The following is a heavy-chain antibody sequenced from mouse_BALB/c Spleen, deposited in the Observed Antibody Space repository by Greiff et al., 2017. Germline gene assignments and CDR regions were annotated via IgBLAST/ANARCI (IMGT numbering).Heavy chain of an antibody. Sequence: VQLQQSGAELVRSGASVKLSCTASGFNIKDYYMHWVKQRPEQGLEWIGWIDPENGDTEYAPKFQGKATMTADTSSNTAYLQLSSLTSEDTAVYYCNAWGSFSYDGNSPEFAYWGQGTLVTVSA. CDR1: GFNIKDYY. CDR3: NAWGSFSYDGNSPEFAY. CDR2: IDPENGDT. D-gene: IGHD2-10*01. V-gene: IGHV14-4*02. J-gene: IGHJ3*01.